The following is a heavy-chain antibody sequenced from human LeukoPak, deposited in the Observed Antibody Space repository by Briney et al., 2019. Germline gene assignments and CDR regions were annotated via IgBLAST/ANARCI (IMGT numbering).Heavy chain of an antibody. CDR2: ISISGRTT. CDR3: ARDDYNRH. CDR1: GFIFSNSE. J-gene: IGHJ4*02. D-gene: IGHD1-14*01. Sequence: GGSLRLSCAASGFIFSNSEMHWVRQAPGKGLQWVSYISISGRTTYYTDSVKGRFTISRDNAKNTLFLQMNSLRVDDTAVYYCARDDYNRHWGQGTLVTVSS. V-gene: IGHV3-48*03.